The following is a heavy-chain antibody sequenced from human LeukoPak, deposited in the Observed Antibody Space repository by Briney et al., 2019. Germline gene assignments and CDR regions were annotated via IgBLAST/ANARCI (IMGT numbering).Heavy chain of an antibody. D-gene: IGHD3-10*01. CDR1: GFTFSSYS. CDR3: ARYGSGTSYITNYFDY. V-gene: IGHV3-48*02. J-gene: IGHJ4*02. Sequence: PGGSLTLSCAASGFTFSSYSMNWVRQAPGKGREWVSYISSDSRTIYYADSVKGRFTISRDNAKNSLYLQMKSPRDEDTAVYYCARYGSGTSYITNYFDYWGQGTLVTVSS. CDR2: ISSDSRTI.